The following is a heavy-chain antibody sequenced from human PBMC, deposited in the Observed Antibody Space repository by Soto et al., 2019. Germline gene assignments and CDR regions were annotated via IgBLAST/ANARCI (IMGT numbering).Heavy chain of an antibody. D-gene: IGHD3-3*01. J-gene: IGHJ4*02. CDR2: IYPGDSDT. CDR3: ARLPYYDFWSGYYQGFDY. CDR1: GYSFTSYW. Sequence: GESLKISCKGSGYSFTSYWIGWVRQMPGKGLEWMGIIYPGDSDTRYSPSFQGQVTISADKSISTAYLQWSSLKASDTAMYYCARLPYYDFWSGYYQGFDYWGQGTLVTVSS. V-gene: IGHV5-51*01.